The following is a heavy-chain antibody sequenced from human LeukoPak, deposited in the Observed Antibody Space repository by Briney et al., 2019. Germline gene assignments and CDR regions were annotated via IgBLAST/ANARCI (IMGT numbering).Heavy chain of an antibody. J-gene: IGHJ4*02. Sequence: PSQTLSLTCTVSGGSISSGDYYWSWIRQPPGKGLEWIGYTYYSGSTNYNPSFKSRVTISADTSKNQFSLKMRSVTAADTAIYYCARAQGTVPIDYWGQGTLVTVSS. D-gene: IGHD1/OR15-1a*01. V-gene: IGHV4-30-4*01. CDR1: GGSISSGDYY. CDR2: TYYSGST. CDR3: ARAQGTVPIDY.